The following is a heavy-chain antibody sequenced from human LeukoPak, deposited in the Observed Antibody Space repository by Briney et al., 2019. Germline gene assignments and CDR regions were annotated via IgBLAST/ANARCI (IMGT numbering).Heavy chain of an antibody. CDR3: ARDHYYDSSGYYSL. J-gene: IGHJ4*02. V-gene: IGHV3-33*01. Sequence: GRSLRLSCAAPGFTFSSYGMHWVRQAPGKGLEWVAVIWYDGSNKYYADSVKGRFTISRDNSKNTLYLQMNSLRAEDTAVYYCARDHYYDSSGYYSLWGQGTLVTVSS. CDR1: GFTFSSYG. D-gene: IGHD3-22*01. CDR2: IWYDGSNK.